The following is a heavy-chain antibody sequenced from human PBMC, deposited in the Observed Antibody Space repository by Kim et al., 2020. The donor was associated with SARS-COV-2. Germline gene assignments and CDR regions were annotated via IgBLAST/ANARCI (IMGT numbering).Heavy chain of an antibody. D-gene: IGHD6-6*01. V-gene: IGHV3-23*03. J-gene: IGHJ5*02. CDR1: GFTFSSYA. CDR2: IYGSGSRT. CDR3: AIGARWFDP. Sequence: GGSLRLSCAASGFTFSSYAMSWVRQAPGKGLEWVSVIYGSGSRTYYADSVKGRFTISRDNSMNTLYLQMNSLRAEDPAVYYCAIGARWFDPWGQGTLVTVSS.